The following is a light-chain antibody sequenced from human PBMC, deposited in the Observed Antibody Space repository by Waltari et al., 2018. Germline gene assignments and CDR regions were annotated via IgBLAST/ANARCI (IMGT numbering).Light chain of an antibody. Sequence: DIQMTQSPSPLSASVGDRVTITCRASQSISSWLAWDQQKPGKAPKHLIYKASSLESGGPSRFSGSGSGTEFTLTISSLQPDDFATYYCQQYNSYSRTFGQGTKVEIK. CDR2: KAS. J-gene: IGKJ1*01. V-gene: IGKV1-5*03. CDR3: QQYNSYSRT. CDR1: QSISSW.